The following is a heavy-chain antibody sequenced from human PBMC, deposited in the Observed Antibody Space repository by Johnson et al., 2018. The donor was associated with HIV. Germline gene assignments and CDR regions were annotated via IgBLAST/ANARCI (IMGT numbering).Heavy chain of an antibody. V-gene: IGHV3-11*01. CDR2: ISSSGSTI. CDR3: ASSLHYYDSSGYRGAFDI. CDR1: GFIFSDYY. D-gene: IGHD3-22*01. J-gene: IGHJ3*02. Sequence: QVQLVESGGGLVKPGGSLRLSCAASGFIFSDYYMSWIRQAPGKGLEWVSYISSSGSTIYYADSVKGRFTISRDNSKNSLYLQMNSLRAEDTALYYCASSLHYYDSSGYRGAFDIWGQGTMVTVSS.